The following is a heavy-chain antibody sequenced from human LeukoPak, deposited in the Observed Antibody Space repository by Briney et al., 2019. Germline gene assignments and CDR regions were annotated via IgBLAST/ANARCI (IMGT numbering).Heavy chain of an antibody. D-gene: IGHD5-18*01. V-gene: IGHV4-59*01. J-gene: IGHJ3*01. CDR3: ARSSWIQLWLV. Sequence: SETLSLTCTVSGGSISSYYWSWIRQPPGKGLEWIGYIYYSGSTNYNPSLKSRVTISVDTSKNQFSLKLSSVTAADTAVYYCARSSWIQLWLVWCQGTMVTVSS. CDR2: IYYSGST. CDR1: GGSISSYY.